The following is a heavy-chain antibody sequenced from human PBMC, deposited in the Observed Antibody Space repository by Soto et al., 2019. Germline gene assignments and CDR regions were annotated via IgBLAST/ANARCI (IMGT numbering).Heavy chain of an antibody. V-gene: IGHV1-18*01. Sequence: ASVKVSCKASGYTFTSYGISWVRQAPGQGLEWMGWISAYNGNTNYAQKLQGRVTMTTDTSTSTAYMELRSLRSDDTAVYYCARPLYSSSWYESYKNWFDPWGQGTLVTVSS. J-gene: IGHJ5*02. CDR2: ISAYNGNT. CDR3: ARPLYSSSWYESYKNWFDP. CDR1: GYTFTSYG. D-gene: IGHD6-13*01.